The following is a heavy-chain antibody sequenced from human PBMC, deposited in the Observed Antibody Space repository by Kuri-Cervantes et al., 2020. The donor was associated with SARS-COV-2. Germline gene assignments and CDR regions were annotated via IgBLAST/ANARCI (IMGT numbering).Heavy chain of an antibody. CDR3: ARDGRIQLWLIQYYFDY. V-gene: IGHV4-39*02. CDR1: GGSISSSSYY. J-gene: IGHJ4*02. CDR2: MYYSGST. Sequence: SETLSLTCTVSGGSISSSSYYWGWIRQPPGKGLEWIGSMYYSGSTYYNPSLKSRVTISVDTSKNQFSLKLSSVTAADTAVYYCARDGRIQLWLIQYYFDYWGQGTLVTVSS. D-gene: IGHD5-18*01.